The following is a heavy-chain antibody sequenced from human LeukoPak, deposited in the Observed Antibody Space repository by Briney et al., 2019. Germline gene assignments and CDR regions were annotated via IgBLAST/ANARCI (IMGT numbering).Heavy chain of an antibody. J-gene: IGHJ6*02. Sequence: SQTLSLTCAICGDRVSTNNAAWSWIPQSPSRGLEWLGRKYYRSKWYNYYAGSVKSRIIFNPDTSKNQFSLQLNSVTPEDTAVYYCAREKVVIAATHFYGMDVWGQGTTVTVSS. CDR2: KYYRSKWYN. CDR1: GDRVSTNNAA. V-gene: IGHV6-1*01. D-gene: IGHD2-15*01. CDR3: AREKVVIAATHFYGMDV.